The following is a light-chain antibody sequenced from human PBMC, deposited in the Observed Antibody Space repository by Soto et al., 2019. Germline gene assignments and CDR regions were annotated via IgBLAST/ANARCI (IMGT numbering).Light chain of an antibody. V-gene: IGKV3-20*01. Sequence: DIVLTQSPGTLSLSPGERATLSCRASQSVTSNYLAWYQQKPGQAPRLLIYAASSRATGIPDRFSGSGSGTDFTLTISRLEPEDFAVYYCQQYGNSPLVSFGPGTKVEIK. CDR3: QQYGNSPLVS. CDR1: QSVTSNY. J-gene: IGKJ3*01. CDR2: AAS.